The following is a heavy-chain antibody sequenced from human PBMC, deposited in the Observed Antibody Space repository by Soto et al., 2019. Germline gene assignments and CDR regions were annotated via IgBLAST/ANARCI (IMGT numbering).Heavy chain of an antibody. CDR3: AAPHMWYDSSGYSLDY. J-gene: IGHJ4*02. CDR2: INPSGGST. V-gene: IGHV1-46*01. CDR1: GYTFTSYY. D-gene: IGHD3-22*01. Sequence: ASVKVSCKASGYTFTSYYMHWVRQAPGQGLEWMGIINPSGGSTSYAQKFQGRVTMTRDTSTSTVYMELSSLRSEDTAVYYCAAPHMWYDSSGYSLDYWGQGTLVTVSS.